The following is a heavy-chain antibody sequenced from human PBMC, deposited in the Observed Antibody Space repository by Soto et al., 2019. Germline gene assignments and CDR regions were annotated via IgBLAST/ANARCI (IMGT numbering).Heavy chain of an antibody. D-gene: IGHD2-15*01. CDR3: AKRQGTGLAAKNFDF. J-gene: IGHJ4*02. Sequence: PGGSLRLSCAASGFSFSTYAMGWVRQAPGKGLEWVSAISGDGRRTYYADSVKGRFTISRDNSENMLYLQMTNLRAEDTAIYFCAKRQGTGLAAKNFDFWGQGTLVTVSS. V-gene: IGHV3-23*01. CDR2: ISGDGRRT. CDR1: GFSFSTYA.